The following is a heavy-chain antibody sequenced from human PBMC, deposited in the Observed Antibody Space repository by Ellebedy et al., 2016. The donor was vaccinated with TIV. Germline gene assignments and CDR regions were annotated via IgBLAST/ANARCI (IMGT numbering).Heavy chain of an antibody. Sequence: GESLKISXKGSGYSFTSYWISWVRQMPGKGLEWMGRIDPSDSYTNYSPSFQGHVTISADKSISTAYLQWSSLKASDTAMYYCARAKNYYGSGRWWFDPWGQGTLVTVSS. D-gene: IGHD3-10*01. CDR3: ARAKNYYGSGRWWFDP. CDR1: GYSFTSYW. CDR2: IDPSDSYT. V-gene: IGHV5-10-1*01. J-gene: IGHJ5*02.